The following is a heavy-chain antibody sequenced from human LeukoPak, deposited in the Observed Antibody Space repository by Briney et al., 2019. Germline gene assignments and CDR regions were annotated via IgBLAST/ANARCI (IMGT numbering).Heavy chain of an antibody. D-gene: IGHD3-10*01. CDR2: IYTSGDT. CDR3: ARDLIHYFGSGSDDY. CDR1: GGSISSYY. V-gene: IGHV4-4*07. Sequence: SETLSLTRSVSGGSISSYYWSWIRQPAGKGLEWIGRIYTSGDTNYNPSLRSRVTMSVDTSKNQFSLKLSSVTAADTAVYYCARDLIHYFGSGSDDYWGQGTLVTVSS. J-gene: IGHJ4*02.